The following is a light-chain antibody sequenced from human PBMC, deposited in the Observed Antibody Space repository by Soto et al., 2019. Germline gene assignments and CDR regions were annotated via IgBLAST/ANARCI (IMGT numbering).Light chain of an antibody. Sequence: AIRMTQSPSSFSASTGDRVTITCRASQGISSYLAGYRKNPGKPPNPLIYAASPLQSGVPSRFSGSGSGTDFTLTISCLQSEDFATYYCQQYYSYPYTFGQGTKLEIK. CDR3: QQYYSYPYT. CDR1: QGISSY. V-gene: IGKV1-8*01. J-gene: IGKJ2*01. CDR2: AAS.